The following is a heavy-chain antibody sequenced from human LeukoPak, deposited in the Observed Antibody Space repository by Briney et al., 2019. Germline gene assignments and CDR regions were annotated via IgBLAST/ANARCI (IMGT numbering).Heavy chain of an antibody. J-gene: IGHJ4*02. CDR3: ARAPNYGGKSGGRIIDY. Sequence: ASVKVSCKASGYTFTSYGISWVRRAPGQGLEWMGWISAYNGNTNYAQKLQGRVTMTTDTSTSTAYMELRSLRSDDTAVYYCARAPNYGGKSGGRIIDYWGQGTLVTVSS. CDR1: GYTFTSYG. D-gene: IGHD4-23*01. V-gene: IGHV1-18*01. CDR2: ISAYNGNT.